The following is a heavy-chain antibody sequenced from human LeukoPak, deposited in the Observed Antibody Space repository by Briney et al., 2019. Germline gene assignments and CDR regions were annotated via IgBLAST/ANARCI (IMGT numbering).Heavy chain of an antibody. CDR1: GGSISSYY. CDR2: IYYSGST. J-gene: IGHJ6*03. Sequence: SETLSLTCTVSGGSISSYYWSWIRQPPGKGLEWIGYIYYSGSTNYNPSLKSRVTISVDTSKNQFSLKLSSVAAADTAVYYCARGRSSMVRGYYYYYMDVWGKGTTVTISS. CDR3: ARGRSSMVRGYYYYYMDV. D-gene: IGHD3-10*01. V-gene: IGHV4-59*01.